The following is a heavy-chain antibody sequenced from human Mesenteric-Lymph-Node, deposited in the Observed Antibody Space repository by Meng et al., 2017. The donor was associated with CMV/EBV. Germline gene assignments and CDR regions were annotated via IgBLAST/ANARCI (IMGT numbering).Heavy chain of an antibody. J-gene: IGHJ4*02. D-gene: IGHD6-25*01. CDR2: ISYDGSNK. CDR3: ATGGGTEAAALGVFDF. Sequence: GESLKISCAASGFTFSSYAMHWVRQAPGKGLEWVAVISYDGSNKYYADSVKGRFTISRDNSKNMQFLEMNSLRDEDTAVYFCATGGGTEAAALGVFDFWGQGTLVTVSS. V-gene: IGHV3-30*04. CDR1: GFTFSSYA.